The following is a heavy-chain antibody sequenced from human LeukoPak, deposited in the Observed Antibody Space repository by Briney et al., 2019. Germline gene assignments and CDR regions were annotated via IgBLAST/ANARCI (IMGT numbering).Heavy chain of an antibody. Sequence: APVKVSCKASGYTFTGFYIHWVRQAPGQGLEWMGWINPDRGGTNYAQKFQGRVALTRDTSINTAYMELSGLTSDDTAMYYCVREDFVVIPAAMRGDYWGQGTLVIVSS. J-gene: IGHJ4*02. CDR1: GYTFTGFY. V-gene: IGHV1-2*02. CDR3: VREDFVVIPAAMRGDY. D-gene: IGHD2-2*01. CDR2: INPDRGGT.